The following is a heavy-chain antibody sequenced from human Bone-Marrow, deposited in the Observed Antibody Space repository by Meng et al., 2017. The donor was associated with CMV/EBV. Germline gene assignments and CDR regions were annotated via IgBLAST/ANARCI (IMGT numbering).Heavy chain of an antibody. Sequence: GGSLRLSCAASGFPFSSDWMHWVHQAPGKGLVWVSRINSDGSSRSYADSVKGRFTISRDNAKNTPYPQKNSLRAEDTAVYYCAKDTLVVIPSARWWLDAFDIWGQGTMVTVSS. J-gene: IGHJ3*02. CDR3: AKDTLVVIPSARWWLDAFDI. V-gene: IGHV3-74*01. D-gene: IGHD2-2*01. CDR1: GFPFSSDW. CDR2: INSDGSSR.